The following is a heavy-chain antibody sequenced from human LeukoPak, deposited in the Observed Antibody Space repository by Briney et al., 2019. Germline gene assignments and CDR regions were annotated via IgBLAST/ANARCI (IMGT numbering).Heavy chain of an antibody. Sequence: SQTLSLTCAIPGDSVSSNSDAWHWIRQSPSRGLEWLGRTYYRSKLYNDYAVSVKSRITITPDTSKNQFSLQLNSVTPEDTAVYYCARDSLYCSSTSCYRVPFDYWGQGTLVTVSS. D-gene: IGHD2-2*02. V-gene: IGHV6-1*01. CDR2: TYYRSKLYN. J-gene: IGHJ4*02. CDR1: GDSVSSNSDA. CDR3: ARDSLYCSSTSCYRVPFDY.